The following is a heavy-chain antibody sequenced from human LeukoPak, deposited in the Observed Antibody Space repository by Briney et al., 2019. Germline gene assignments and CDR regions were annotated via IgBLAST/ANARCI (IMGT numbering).Heavy chain of an antibody. CDR2: LSGSGITT. CDR3: AKGIYSSGWSYFDY. D-gene: IGHD6-19*01. J-gene: IGHJ4*01. CDR1: GFTFSNFA. V-gene: IGHV3-23*01. Sequence: GGSLRLSCAASGFTFSNFAMSWVRQAPGKGLEWVSTLSGSGITTYYADSVKGRFTISGDNSKNTLYLQMNSLRAEDTAVYYCAKGIYSSGWSYFDYWGHGTLVTVSS.